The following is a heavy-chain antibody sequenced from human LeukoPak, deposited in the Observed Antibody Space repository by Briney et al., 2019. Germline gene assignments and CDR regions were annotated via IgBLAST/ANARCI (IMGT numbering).Heavy chain of an antibody. V-gene: IGHV1-2*06. CDR3: ARKRSASDYFDY. J-gene: IGHJ4*02. CDR1: GYTFTGYY. CDR2: INPNSGGT. Sequence: GASVKVSCKASGYTFTGYYMHWVRQAPGQGLEWMGRINPNSGGTNYAQKFQGRVTMTRDTSISTAYMELSRLRSDDTAVYYCARKRSASDYFDYWGQGTLVTVSS.